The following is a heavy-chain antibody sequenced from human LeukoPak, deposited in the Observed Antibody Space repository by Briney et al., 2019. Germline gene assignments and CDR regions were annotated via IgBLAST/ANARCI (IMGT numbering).Heavy chain of an antibody. CDR1: GFTFSSYG. J-gene: IGHJ4*02. V-gene: IGHV3-21*04. CDR3: AKDDGQYDSSGLFDY. Sequence: GGSLRLSCAAPGFTFSSYGMHWVRQAPGKGLEWVSSISSSSSYIYYADSVKGRFTISRDNAKNSLYLQMNSLRAEDTALYYCAKDDGQYDSSGLFDYWGQGTLVTVSS. D-gene: IGHD3-22*01. CDR2: ISSSSSYI.